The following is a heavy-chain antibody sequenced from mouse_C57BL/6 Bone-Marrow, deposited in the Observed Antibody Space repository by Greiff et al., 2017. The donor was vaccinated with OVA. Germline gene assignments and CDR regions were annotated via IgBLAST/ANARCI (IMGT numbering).Heavy chain of an antibody. CDR1: GYTFTGYW. CDR2: ILPGSGST. V-gene: IGHV1-9*01. CDR3: ARRYYGSSYGYWYFDV. D-gene: IGHD1-1*01. J-gene: IGHJ1*03. Sequence: QVQLQQPGAELMKPGASVKLSCKATGYTFTGYWIEWVKQRPGHGLEWIGEILPGSGSTNYNEKFKGKATFPADTSSNTAYMQLRSLTTEDSAIYYCARRYYGSSYGYWYFDVWGTGTTVTVSS.